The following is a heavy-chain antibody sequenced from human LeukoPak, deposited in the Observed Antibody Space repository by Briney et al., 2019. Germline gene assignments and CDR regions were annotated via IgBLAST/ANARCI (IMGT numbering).Heavy chain of an antibody. Sequence: GGSLRLSCAASGFTFSNAWMSWVRQAPGKGLEWVGRIKSKTDGGTTDYAAFAIGRFAISRDDSKNTLYLQMNSLKTEDTAVYYCTTDVAYCSSTSCYFDYWGQGTLVTVSS. CDR3: TTDVAYCSSTSCYFDY. CDR2: IKSKTDGGTT. V-gene: IGHV3-15*01. CDR1: GFTFSNAW. D-gene: IGHD2-2*01. J-gene: IGHJ4*02.